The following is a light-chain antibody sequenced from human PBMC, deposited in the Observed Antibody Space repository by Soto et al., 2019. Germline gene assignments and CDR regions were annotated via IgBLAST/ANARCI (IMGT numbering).Light chain of an antibody. V-gene: IGKV3-20*01. J-gene: IGKJ1*01. CDR1: QRVGSSY. CDR2: GAS. CDR3: QQYGRGT. Sequence: EMVLTQSPATLSWSPGERATLSCRPSQRVGSSYLAWYQQKPGQAPRLLIYGASSRATGIPDRFSGSGSGTDFTLTISRLEPEDFAVYYCQQYGRGTFGQGTKVEIK.